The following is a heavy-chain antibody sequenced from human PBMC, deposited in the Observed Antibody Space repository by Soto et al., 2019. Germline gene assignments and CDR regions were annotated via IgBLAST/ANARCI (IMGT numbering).Heavy chain of an antibody. J-gene: IGHJ6*02. Sequence: QITLKESGPTLVKPTQTLTLTCTFSGFSLSTGGMGVGWIRQPPGKALEWLALIYWDGDRRYRPSLMSRLTSGKDTSKHQGVLTMTNMDPVDTATYYCVHSRCGGDCLQSYSSHYYYGMDIWGQGTTVTVS. CDR3: VHSRCGGDCLQSYSSHYYYGMDI. V-gene: IGHV2-5*02. CDR1: GFSLSTGGMG. CDR2: IYWDGDR. D-gene: IGHD2-21*02.